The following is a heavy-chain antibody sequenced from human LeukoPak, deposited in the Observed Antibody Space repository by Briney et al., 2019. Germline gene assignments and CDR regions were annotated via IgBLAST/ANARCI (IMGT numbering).Heavy chain of an antibody. J-gene: IGHJ4*02. Sequence: GGSLRLSCAASGFTFSSYWMSWVRQAPGKGLEWVANIKQDGSEKYYVDSVKGRFTISRDNAKNSLYLQMNSLRAEDTAVYYCARVRDDFWSTYFDYWGQGTLVTVYS. V-gene: IGHV3-7*01. CDR3: ARVRDDFWSTYFDY. D-gene: IGHD3-3*01. CDR2: IKQDGSEK. CDR1: GFTFSSYW.